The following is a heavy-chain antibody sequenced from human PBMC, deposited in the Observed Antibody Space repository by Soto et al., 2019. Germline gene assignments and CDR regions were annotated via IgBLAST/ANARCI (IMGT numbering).Heavy chain of an antibody. V-gene: IGHV1-18*04. CDR1: GYTFASCG. Sequence: GSSVKVSCKASGYTFASCGIIWVRQAPGQGLEWMGWISAYNGNKKYAQKLQGRVTMTTDTSTSTAYMELRSLRSDDTAVYYCAREPNYFDYWGQGTLVTVSS. J-gene: IGHJ4*02. CDR3: AREPNYFDY. CDR2: ISAYNGNK.